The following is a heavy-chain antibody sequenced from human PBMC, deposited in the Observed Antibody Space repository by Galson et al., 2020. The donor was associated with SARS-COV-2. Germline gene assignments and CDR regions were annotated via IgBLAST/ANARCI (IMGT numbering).Heavy chain of an antibody. Sequence: SETLSLTCTVSGGSISSSSYYWGWIRQPPGKGLEWIGSIYYSGSTYYNPSLKSRVTISVDTSKNQFSLKLSSVTAADTAVYYCASNTMVRGVIKGFDPWGQGTLVTVSS. V-gene: IGHV4-39*01. CDR1: GGSISSSSYY. D-gene: IGHD3-10*01. CDR2: IYYSGST. CDR3: ASNTMVRGVIKGFDP. J-gene: IGHJ5*02.